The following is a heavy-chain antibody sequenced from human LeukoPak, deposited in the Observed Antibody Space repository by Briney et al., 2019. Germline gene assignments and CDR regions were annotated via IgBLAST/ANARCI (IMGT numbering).Heavy chain of an antibody. CDR2: IYYSGST. CDR1: GGSISSYY. Sequence: SETLSLTCTVSGGSISSYYWSWIRQPPGKGLEWIGYIYYSGSTNYNPSLKSRVTISVDTSKNQFSLKLSSVTAADTAVYYCARGQRDIVLMVYAIAFDYWGQGTLVTVSS. CDR3: ARGQRDIVLMVYAIAFDY. J-gene: IGHJ4*02. D-gene: IGHD2-8*01. V-gene: IGHV4-59*01.